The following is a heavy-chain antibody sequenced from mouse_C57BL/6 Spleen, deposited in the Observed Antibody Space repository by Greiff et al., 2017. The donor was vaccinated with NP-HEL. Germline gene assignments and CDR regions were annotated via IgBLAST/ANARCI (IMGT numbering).Heavy chain of an antibody. CDR1: GFTFSDYG. CDR2: ISSGSSTI. V-gene: IGHV5-17*01. D-gene: IGHD2-4*01. CDR3: ARDYDYRFAY. J-gene: IGHJ3*01. Sequence: EVQLVESGGGLVKPGGSLKLSCAASGFTFSDYGMHWVRQAPEKGLEWVAYISSGSSTIYYADTVKGRFTISRDNAKNTLFLQMTSLRSEDTAMYYCARDYDYRFAYWGQGTLVTVSA.